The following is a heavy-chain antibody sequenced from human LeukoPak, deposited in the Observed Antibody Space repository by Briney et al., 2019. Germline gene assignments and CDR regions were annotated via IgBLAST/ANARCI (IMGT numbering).Heavy chain of an antibody. CDR2: ISAYNGNT. CDR3: AVSLVRGVIMWFDY. CDR1: GFTFSPYG. D-gene: IGHD3-10*01. J-gene: IGHJ4*02. Sequence: WGSVKVSCKGSGFTFSPYGISWGRQGPGQGVQWMGWISAYNGNTNYAQKLQGRVTMTTDTSTSIAYMELRSLRSDDTAVYYCAVSLVRGVIMWFDYWGQGTLVTVSS. V-gene: IGHV1-18*01.